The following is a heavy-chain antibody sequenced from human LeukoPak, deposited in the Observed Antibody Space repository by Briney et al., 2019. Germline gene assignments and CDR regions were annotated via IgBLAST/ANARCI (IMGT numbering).Heavy chain of an antibody. CDR3: ARIGSSSSLFDP. Sequence: PSETLSLTCTVSGGSISSYYWSWIRQPPGKGLEWIGYIYYSGSTNYNPSLKSRVTISVDTSKNQFSLKLSSVTAADTAVYYCARIGSSSSLFDPWGQGTLVTVSS. CDR2: IYYSGST. CDR1: GGSISSYY. V-gene: IGHV4-59*12. D-gene: IGHD6-6*01. J-gene: IGHJ5*02.